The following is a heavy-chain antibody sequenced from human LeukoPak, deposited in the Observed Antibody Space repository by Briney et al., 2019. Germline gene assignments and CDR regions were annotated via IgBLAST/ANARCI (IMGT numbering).Heavy chain of an antibody. D-gene: IGHD6-13*01. V-gene: IGHV3-49*04. CDR2: IRSKAYGGTT. J-gene: IGHJ6*02. CDR1: GFTFGDYA. Sequence: GGSLRLSCTASGFTFGDYAMSWVRQAPGKGLEWVGFIRSKAYGGTTEYAASVKSRFTISSDDSKSIRYLQMNSLKTAGTAVYYCTKDPPPLYSSSWYVLTNYYYYGMDVWGQGTTVTVSS. CDR3: TKDPPPLYSSSWYVLTNYYYYGMDV.